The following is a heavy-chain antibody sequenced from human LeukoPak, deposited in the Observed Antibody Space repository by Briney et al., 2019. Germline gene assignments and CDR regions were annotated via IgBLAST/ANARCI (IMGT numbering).Heavy chain of an antibody. D-gene: IGHD2-15*01. Sequence: SGGSLRLSCAASGITFSSYGMSWVRQAPGKGLEWVSALSGSGVNTYYADSVKGRFTISRDNSRHTLYLQMNSLRPEDTAIYYCAKFPSSHIVVVVAATWGQGTLVTVSS. CDR3: AKFPSSHIVVVVAAT. J-gene: IGHJ5*02. CDR1: GITFSSYG. CDR2: LSGSGVNT. V-gene: IGHV3-23*01.